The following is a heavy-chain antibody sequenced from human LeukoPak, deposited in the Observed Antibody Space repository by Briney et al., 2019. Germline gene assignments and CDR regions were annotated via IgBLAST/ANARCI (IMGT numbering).Heavy chain of an antibody. CDR3: ARDHYSSGPYYFDY. CDR1: GFTFSSYA. J-gene: IGHJ4*02. Sequence: GGSLRLSCAASGFTFSSYALHWVRQAPNKGLEWVAIVSYDGSIKYYADSVKGRFTISRDNSKNTLYLQMNSLRAEDMAVYYCARDHYSSGPYYFDYWGQGTLVTVSS. D-gene: IGHD6-19*01. V-gene: IGHV3-30-3*01. CDR2: VSYDGSIK.